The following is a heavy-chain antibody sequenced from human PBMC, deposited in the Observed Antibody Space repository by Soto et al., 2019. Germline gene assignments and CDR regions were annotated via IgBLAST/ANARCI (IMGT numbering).Heavy chain of an antibody. CDR2: ISSHNGNT. J-gene: IGHJ4*02. D-gene: IGHD6-13*01. CDR3: ASSSIAAAGPFDY. CDR1: GSTITAYG. V-gene: IGHV1-18*01. Sequence: QVQLVQSGDEVKQPGASVKVSCKASGSTITAYGISWVRQAPGQGLEWMAWISSHNGNTYYAQNLQGRVTMTTDTSTSTAYMELRSLRSDDTAVYYCASSSIAAAGPFDYWVQGALVTVSS.